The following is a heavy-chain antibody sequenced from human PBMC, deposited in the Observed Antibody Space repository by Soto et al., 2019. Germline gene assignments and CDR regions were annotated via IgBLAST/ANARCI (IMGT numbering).Heavy chain of an antibody. D-gene: IGHD5-18*01. Sequence: EVQLVESGGGLVQPGGSLRLSCAASGFTFSSYEMNWVRQAPGKGLEWVSYISSSGSTIYYADCVKGRFAISRDNAKNSLYLQMNSLRAEDTGVYYWARGFYGYKRGAFDLWGQGTMVTVSS. CDR1: GFTFSSYE. V-gene: IGHV3-48*03. J-gene: IGHJ3*01. CDR2: ISSSGSTI. CDR3: ARGFYGYKRGAFDL.